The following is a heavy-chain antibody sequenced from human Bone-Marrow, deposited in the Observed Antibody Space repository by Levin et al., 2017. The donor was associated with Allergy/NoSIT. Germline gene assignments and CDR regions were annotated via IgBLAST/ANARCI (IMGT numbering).Heavy chain of an antibody. CDR2: IYPGDSDT. CDR3: ARRGSLVDGDDY. D-gene: IGHD3-10*01. CDR1: GYTFTSYW. V-gene: IGHV5-51*01. J-gene: IGHJ4*02. Sequence: KVSCKASGYTFTSYWIHWVRQTPEKGLEWMGIIYPGDSDTTYSPSFQGQVTISADKSISTVYLHWSSLKASDTAIYFCARRGSLVDGDDYWGQGTLVTVSS.